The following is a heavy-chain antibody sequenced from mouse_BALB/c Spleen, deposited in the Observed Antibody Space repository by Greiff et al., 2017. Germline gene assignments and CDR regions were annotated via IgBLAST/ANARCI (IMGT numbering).Heavy chain of an antibody. D-gene: IGHD2-4*01. Sequence: QVQLQQSGAELVRPGTSVKISCKASGYTFTNYWLGWVKQRPGHGLEWIGDIYPGGRYTNYNEKFKGKATLTADTSSSTAYMQLSSLTSEDSAVYFCARRDDYDGFAYWGQGTLVTVSA. CDR1: GYTFTNYW. V-gene: IGHV1-63*02. J-gene: IGHJ3*01. CDR3: ARRDDYDGFAY. CDR2: IYPGGRYT.